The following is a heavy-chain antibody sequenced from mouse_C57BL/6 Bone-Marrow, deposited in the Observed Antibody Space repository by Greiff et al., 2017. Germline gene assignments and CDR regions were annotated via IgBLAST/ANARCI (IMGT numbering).Heavy chain of an antibody. V-gene: IGHV1-74*01. CDR2: IHPSDSDT. D-gene: IGHD1-1*01. J-gene: IGHJ2*01. Sequence: QVQLQQSGAELVKPGASVKVSCKASGYTFTSYWMHWVKQRPGQGLEWIGRIHPSDSDTNYNQKFKGKATLTVDKSYSTTYMQLSSLTSEDSAFYYCAIELITTVVATDYWGQGTTLTVSS. CDR3: AIELITTVVATDY. CDR1: GYTFTSYW.